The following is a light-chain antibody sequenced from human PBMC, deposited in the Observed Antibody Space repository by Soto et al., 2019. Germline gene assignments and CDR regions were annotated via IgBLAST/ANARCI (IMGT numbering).Light chain of an antibody. Sequence: QSVLTQPASVSGSPGQSITISCTGTSSDVGGYHYVSWDQQHPGKAPKLMIYEVSNRPSGVSNRFSGSKSGNTASLTISGLHAEDEADYYCTSYTSSSTYVLGTGTKVTV. CDR3: TSYTSSSTYV. V-gene: IGLV2-14*01. J-gene: IGLJ1*01. CDR1: SSDVGGYHY. CDR2: EVS.